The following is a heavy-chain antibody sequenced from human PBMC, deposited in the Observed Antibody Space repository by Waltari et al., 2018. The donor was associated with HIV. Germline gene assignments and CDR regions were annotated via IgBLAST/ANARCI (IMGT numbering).Heavy chain of an antibody. CDR2: ISSSSSYI. V-gene: IGHV3-21*01. Sequence: EVQLVESGGGLVKPGGSLRLSCAASGFTFSSYSMNWVRQAPGKGLEWVSSISSSSSYIYYADSVKGRFTISRDNAKNSLYLQMNSLRAEDTAVYYCATGVSHTMIVVADGDYWGQGTLVTVSS. CDR1: GFTFSSYS. D-gene: IGHD3-22*01. J-gene: IGHJ4*02. CDR3: ATGVSHTMIVVADGDY.